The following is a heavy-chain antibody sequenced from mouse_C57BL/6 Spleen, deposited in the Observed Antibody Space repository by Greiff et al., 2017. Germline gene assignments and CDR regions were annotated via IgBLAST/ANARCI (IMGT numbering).Heavy chain of an antibody. V-gene: IGHV14-3*01. CDR1: GFNINNNY. J-gene: IGHJ4*01. CDR3: ARSFYGSGYEAMDY. CDR2: IYPANGNP. D-gene: IGHD1-1*01. Sequence: VQLQQSVAELVRPGASVKLSCTASGFNINNNYIHWVKQRPEQGLEWIGRIYPANGNPKYAPKFQGKATLTADTSSNTAYLQLSRLTSEDTAIYYCARSFYGSGYEAMDYWGQGASVTVSS.